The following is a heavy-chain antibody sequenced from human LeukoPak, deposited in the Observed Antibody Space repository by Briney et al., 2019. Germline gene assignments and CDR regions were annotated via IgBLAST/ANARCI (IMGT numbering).Heavy chain of an antibody. J-gene: IGHJ6*03. Sequence: SETLSLTCTVSGGSISSYYWSWIRQPPGKGLEWIGSIYHSGSAYYNPSLKSRVTISVDTSKNQFSLKLSSVTAADTAVYYCARDDYGDYDGYYMDVWGKGTTVTVSS. CDR1: GGSISSYY. CDR2: IYHSGSA. CDR3: ARDDYGDYDGYYMDV. D-gene: IGHD4-17*01. V-gene: IGHV4-38-2*02.